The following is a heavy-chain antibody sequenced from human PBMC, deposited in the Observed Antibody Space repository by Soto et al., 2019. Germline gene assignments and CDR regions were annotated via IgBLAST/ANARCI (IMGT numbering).Heavy chain of an antibody. CDR1: GGSISSSNW. D-gene: IGHD6-19*01. CDR3: ARFKVAGTSLLYYYYGMDV. CDR2: IYHSGST. J-gene: IGHJ6*02. V-gene: IGHV4-4*02. Sequence: NPSETLSLTCAVSGGSISSSNWWSWVRQPPGKGLEWIGEIYHSGSTNYNPSLKSRVTISVDKSKNQFSLKLSSVTAADTAVYYCARFKVAGTSLLYYYYGMDVWGQGTTVTVSS.